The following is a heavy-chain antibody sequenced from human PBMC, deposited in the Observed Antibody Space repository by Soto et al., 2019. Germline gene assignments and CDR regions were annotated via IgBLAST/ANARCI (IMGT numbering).Heavy chain of an antibody. CDR3: ARDKGFTMIVVVSPGPFDY. D-gene: IGHD3-22*01. Sequence: ASVKVSCKASGYTFTMYGISCVLQAALRWLDGMGCISAYNGNTNYAQKLQGRVTMTTDTSTSTAYMELRSLRSDDTAVYYCARDKGFTMIVVVSPGPFDYWGQGTLVTVSS. CDR2: ISAYNGNT. CDR1: GYTFTMYG. J-gene: IGHJ4*02. V-gene: IGHV1-18*01.